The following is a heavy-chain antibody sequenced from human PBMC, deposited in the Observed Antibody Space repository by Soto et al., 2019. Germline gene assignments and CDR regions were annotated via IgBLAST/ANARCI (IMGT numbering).Heavy chain of an antibody. CDR2: ISAYNGNT. V-gene: IGHV1-18*04. CDR1: GYTFTSYG. J-gene: IGHJ6*02. D-gene: IGHD3-22*01. CDR3: AREYFSSGSPHMDV. Sequence: ASVKVSCKASGYTFTSYGISWVRQAPGQGLEWMGWISAYNGNTNYAQKLQGRVTKTTDTSTSTAYMELRSLRSDDTAVYCGAREYFSSGSPHMDVWGQGTTVTVSS.